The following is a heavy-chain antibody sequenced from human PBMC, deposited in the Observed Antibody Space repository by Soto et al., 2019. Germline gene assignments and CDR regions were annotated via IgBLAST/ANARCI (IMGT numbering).Heavy chain of an antibody. D-gene: IGHD4-17*01. J-gene: IGHJ2*01. CDR3: VRARAMTTVTTCCREGYFDL. CDR2: IYPDDSDT. Sequence: EVQLVQSGAEVKKPGESLKISCKGSGYSFTRYWIGWVRQMPGKGLEWMGIIYPDDSDTRYSPSFQGQVTISADKSISTAYLQWSSLKASDTAMYYCVRARAMTTVTTCCREGYFDLWGRGTLVTVSS. CDR1: GYSFTRYW. V-gene: IGHV5-51*01.